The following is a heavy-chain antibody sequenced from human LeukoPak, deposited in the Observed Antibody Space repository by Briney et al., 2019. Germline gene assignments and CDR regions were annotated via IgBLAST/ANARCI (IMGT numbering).Heavy chain of an antibody. CDR3: ARGGKATVVTM. Sequence: NPSETLSLTCTVSGGSINSYYWSWIRQPAGKGLEWIGRIYSSGSTNYNPSLKSRVSISVDTSKNQFSLKLTSVTAADTAVYYCARGGKATVVTMWGQGILVTVSS. J-gene: IGHJ4*02. CDR1: GGSINSYY. D-gene: IGHD4-23*01. CDR2: IYSSGST. V-gene: IGHV4-4*07.